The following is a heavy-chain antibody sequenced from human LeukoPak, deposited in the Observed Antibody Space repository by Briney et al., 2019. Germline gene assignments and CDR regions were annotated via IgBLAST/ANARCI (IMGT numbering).Heavy chain of an antibody. J-gene: IGHJ1*01. CDR3: ARAPSEIGGYYPEYFRH. Sequence: GGSLRLSCAASGFTFSSHWMHWVRQAPGKGLVWVSRIKSDGSTNYADSVKGRFTISRDNTKNTVSLQMNSLRAEDTGVYYCARAPSEIGGYYPEYFRHWGQGTLVTVSS. CDR2: IKSDGST. D-gene: IGHD3-22*01. V-gene: IGHV3-74*01. CDR1: GFTFSSHW.